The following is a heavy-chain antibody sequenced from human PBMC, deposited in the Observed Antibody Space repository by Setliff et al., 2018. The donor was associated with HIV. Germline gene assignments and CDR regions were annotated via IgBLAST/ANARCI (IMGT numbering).Heavy chain of an antibody. D-gene: IGHD2-8*02. CDR1: GYPFSNFG. CDR3: AREFSWSAFYFDS. CDR2: INVYSGDT. J-gene: IGHJ4*02. V-gene: IGHV1-18*01. Sequence: ASVKVSCKASGYPFSNFGVSWVRQAPGQGLEWMAWINVYSGDTNFAQKFQGRVTMTIDTSTRTAYLEVSNLRSDDTAIYYCAREFSWSAFYFDSWGQGTQVTVSS.